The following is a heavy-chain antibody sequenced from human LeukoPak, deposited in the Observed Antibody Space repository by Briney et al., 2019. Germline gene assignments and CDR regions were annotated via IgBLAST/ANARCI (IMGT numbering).Heavy chain of an antibody. Sequence: ASVKVSCKTFGHTFTHHGFSWVRQAPGQGLEWMGWISGYNGDTHYAQNFQGRVTLTSDTSTSTVYMELRSLRSNDTAVYYCARDPTNTSGRYAYFDYWGQGALVTVSS. CDR3: ARDPTNTSGRYAYFDY. D-gene: IGHD6-19*01. CDR1: GHTFTHHG. V-gene: IGHV1-18*01. CDR2: ISGYNGDT. J-gene: IGHJ4*02.